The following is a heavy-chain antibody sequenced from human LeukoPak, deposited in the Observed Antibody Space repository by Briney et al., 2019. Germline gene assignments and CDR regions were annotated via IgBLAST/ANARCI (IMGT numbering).Heavy chain of an antibody. J-gene: IGHJ4*02. D-gene: IGHD1-26*01. CDR1: GGTFSSYA. CDR2: IIPIFGTA. CDR3: ARVSVGATYYFDY. Sequence: SVKVSCKASGGTFSSYAISWVRQAPGQGLEWMGRIIPIFGTANYAQKFQGRVTITTDESTSTAYMELSSLRSEDTAVYYCARVSVGATYYFDYWGQGTLVTVSS. V-gene: IGHV1-69*05.